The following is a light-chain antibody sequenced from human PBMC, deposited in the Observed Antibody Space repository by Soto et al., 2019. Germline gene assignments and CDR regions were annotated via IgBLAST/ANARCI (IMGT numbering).Light chain of an antibody. Sequence: QAVVTQPASVSGSPGQSITISCTGTSSDVGTYNYVSWYQQHPGKAPKLMIYEVSNRPSGVSNRFSGPKSGNTASLTISGLQAEDEADYYCSSYTSSTTLVFGGGTKLTVL. J-gene: IGLJ2*01. CDR2: EVS. CDR1: SSDVGTYNY. CDR3: SSYTSSTTLV. V-gene: IGLV2-14*01.